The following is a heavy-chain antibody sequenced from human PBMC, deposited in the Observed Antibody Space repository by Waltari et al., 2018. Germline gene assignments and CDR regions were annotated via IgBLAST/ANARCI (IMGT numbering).Heavy chain of an antibody. CDR2: MKHNRGNK. D-gene: IGHD5-18*01. CDR1: GYTFTSYD. CDR3: ERVVGYRYGYAYYYYGMDV. J-gene: IGHJ6*02. Sequence: QVQLVQSGAEVKKPGASVQVSCKASGYTFTSYDINLVRQSTGQGLEWMGWMKHNRGNKGYAQKFKGRVTMNRNTSISTAYMELSSMRSEDTAVYYCERVVGYRYGYAYYYYGMDVGGQGTTVTVSS. V-gene: IGHV1-8*01.